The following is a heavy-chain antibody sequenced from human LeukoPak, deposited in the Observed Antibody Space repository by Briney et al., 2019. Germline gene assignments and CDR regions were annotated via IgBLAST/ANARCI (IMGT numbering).Heavy chain of an antibody. J-gene: IGHJ6*02. CDR2: ISSSGSTI. CDR1: GFTFSDYY. V-gene: IGHV3-11*01. CDR3: ARSVRYSGYDFPSYYYYGMDV. Sequence: GGSLRLSYAASGFTFSDYYMSWIRQAPGKGLEWVSYISSSGSTIYYADSVKGRFTISRDNAKNSLYLQMNSLRAEDTAVYYCARSVRYSGYDFPSYYYYGMDVWGQGTTVTVSS. D-gene: IGHD5-12*01.